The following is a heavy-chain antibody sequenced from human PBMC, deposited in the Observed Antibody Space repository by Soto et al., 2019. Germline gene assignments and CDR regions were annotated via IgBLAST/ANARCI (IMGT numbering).Heavy chain of an antibody. CDR1: GFTFSSYA. V-gene: IGHV3-23*01. CDR2: ISGSGGST. CDR3: AKGVSTPTKTRKAYYYDGMDV. J-gene: IGHJ6*02. D-gene: IGHD2-2*01. Sequence: GGSLRLSCAASGFTFSSYAMSWVRQAPGKGLEWDSAISGSGGSTYYADSVKGPFTISRDKSKHTLYLQMNSLRAEDTAVYYCAKGVSTPTKTRKAYYYDGMDVWGQGTTVTVSS.